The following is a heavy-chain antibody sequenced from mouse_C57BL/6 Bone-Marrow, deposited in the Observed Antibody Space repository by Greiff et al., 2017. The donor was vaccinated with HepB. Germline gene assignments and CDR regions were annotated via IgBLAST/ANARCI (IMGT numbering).Heavy chain of an antibody. Sequence: EVHLVESGPGLVKPSQSLSLTCSVTGYSITSGYYWNWIRQFPGNKLEWMGYISYDGSNNYNPSLKNRISITRDTSKNQFFLKLNSVTTEDTATYYCAREGLWSLYYAMDYWGQGTSVTVSS. CDR3: AREGLWSLYYAMDY. J-gene: IGHJ4*01. CDR2: ISYDGSN. V-gene: IGHV3-6*01. D-gene: IGHD1-1*02. CDR1: GYSITSGYY.